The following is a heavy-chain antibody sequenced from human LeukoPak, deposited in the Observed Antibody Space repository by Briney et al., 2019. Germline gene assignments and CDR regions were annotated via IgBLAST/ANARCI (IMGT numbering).Heavy chain of an antibody. J-gene: IGHJ3*02. Sequence: PGGSLRLSCAASGFTVSSNYMTWVRQAPGKGLEWVSVIYSGGSTYYADSGKGRFTISRDNSKNTLYLQMNSLRVEDTAVYYCARVVGSLGAFDIWGQGTMVTVSS. CDR2: IYSGGST. CDR1: GFTVSSNY. D-gene: IGHD1-26*01. V-gene: IGHV3-53*01. CDR3: ARVVGSLGAFDI.